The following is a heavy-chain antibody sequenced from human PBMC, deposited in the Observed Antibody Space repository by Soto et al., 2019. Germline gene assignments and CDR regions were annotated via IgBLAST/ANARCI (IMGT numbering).Heavy chain of an antibody. J-gene: IGHJ3*01. Sequence: EVQLLESGGGLVQPGGSQRLSCAASGFTFSSYAMSWVRQAPGKGLEWVSSISGSGDYTYYADSVKGRFTISRDNSKNTLYLQMNSLRAEDTALYYCAKGPYCSTTSCYPDWVVAFDLWGQGTMVTVSS. D-gene: IGHD2-2*01. CDR1: GFTFSSYA. V-gene: IGHV3-23*01. CDR3: AKGPYCSTTSCYPDWVVAFDL. CDR2: ISGSGDYT.